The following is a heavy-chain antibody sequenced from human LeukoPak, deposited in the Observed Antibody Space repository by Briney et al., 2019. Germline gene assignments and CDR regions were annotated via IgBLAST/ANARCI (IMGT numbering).Heavy chain of an antibody. D-gene: IGHD3-9*01. CDR1: GGSISSTNYF. V-gene: IGHV4-61*05. CDR2: IYYSGST. J-gene: IGHJ5*02. CDR3: ARGPPASYYDILTGYGAGFDP. Sequence: SETLSLTCTVSGGSISSTNYFWGCIRQPPGKGLEWIGYIYYSGSTNYNPSLKSRVTISVDTSKNQFSLKLSSVTAADTAVYYCARGPPASYYDILTGYGAGFDPWGQGTLVTVSS.